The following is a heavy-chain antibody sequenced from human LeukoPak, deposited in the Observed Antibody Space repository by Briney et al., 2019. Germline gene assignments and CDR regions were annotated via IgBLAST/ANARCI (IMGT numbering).Heavy chain of an antibody. J-gene: IGHJ4*02. D-gene: IGHD6-13*01. CDR2: MNPNSGNT. CDR3: VRDAIAAAGTGG. CDR1: GYTFTTYD. V-gene: IGHV1-8*01. Sequence: ASVKVSCKASGYTFTTYDINWVRRATGQGLEWMGWMNPNSGNTGYTQKFQGRVTMTRDTSISTAYMELSGLTSDDRAVYYCVRDAIAAAGTGGWGQGTLVTVSS.